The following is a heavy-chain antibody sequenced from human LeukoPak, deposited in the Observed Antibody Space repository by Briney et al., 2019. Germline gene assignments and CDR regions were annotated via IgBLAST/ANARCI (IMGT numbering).Heavy chain of an antibody. D-gene: IGHD4-17*01. CDR1: GFSFSSYS. J-gene: IGHJ4*02. Sequence: GGSLRLSCAASGFSFSSYSMNWVRQAPGKGLEWVAVIWYDGSNKYYADSVKGRFTISRDNSKNTLYLQMNSLRAEDTAVYYCAKDRDGDSDYWGQGTLVTVSS. CDR3: AKDRDGDSDY. V-gene: IGHV3-33*06. CDR2: IWYDGSNK.